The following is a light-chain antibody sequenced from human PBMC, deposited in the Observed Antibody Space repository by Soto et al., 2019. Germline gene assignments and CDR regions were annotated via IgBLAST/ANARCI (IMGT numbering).Light chain of an antibody. Sequence: EIVLMQSPGTLSLSPGERATLSCRASQSVSSSYLAWYQQKPGQAPRLLIYGASSRATGIPDRFSGSGSGTDFTLTISRLEPEDFAVYYCQQYGSKWTFGQGTKVEIK. V-gene: IGKV3-20*01. CDR1: QSVSSSY. J-gene: IGKJ1*01. CDR2: GAS. CDR3: QQYGSKWT.